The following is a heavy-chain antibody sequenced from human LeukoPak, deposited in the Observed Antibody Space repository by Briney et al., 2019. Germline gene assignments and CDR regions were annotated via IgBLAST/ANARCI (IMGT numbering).Heavy chain of an antibody. Sequence: GSSVKASCKASGGTFSSYAISWVRQAPGQGLEWMGGIIPIFGTANYAQKFQGRVTITADESTSTAYMELSSLRSEDTAVYYCARALNYDFWSGYYDYWGQGTLVTVSS. J-gene: IGHJ4*02. V-gene: IGHV1-69*01. CDR2: IIPIFGTA. D-gene: IGHD3-3*01. CDR3: ARALNYDFWSGYYDY. CDR1: GGTFSSYA.